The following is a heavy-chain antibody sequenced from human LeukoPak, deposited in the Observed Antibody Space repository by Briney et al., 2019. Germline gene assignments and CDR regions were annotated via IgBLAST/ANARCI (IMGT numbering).Heavy chain of an antibody. CDR2: ISPDNGDT. V-gene: IGHV1-2*02. Sequence: ASVKVSCKASAYTFTDYYIHWVRQAPGQGLEWMGWISPDNGDTDYAQKFQGRVTMTRDTSITTAYMELTSLISDDTAVYYCARDMADYWGQGTLVTVSS. CDR1: AYTFTDYY. D-gene: IGHD5-24*01. CDR3: ARDMADY. J-gene: IGHJ4*02.